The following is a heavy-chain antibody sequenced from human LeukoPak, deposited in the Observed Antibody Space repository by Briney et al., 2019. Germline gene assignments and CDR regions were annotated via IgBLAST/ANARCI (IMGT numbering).Heavy chain of an antibody. CDR2: INWNGGST. CDR3: ARDYDSSGYSDAFDI. J-gene: IGHJ3*02. D-gene: IGHD3-22*01. Sequence: TGGSLRLSCAASGFTFDDYGMSWVRQAPGKGLEWVSGINWNGGSTGYADSVKGRFTISRDSAKNSLYLQMNSLRAEDTALYYCARDYDSSGYSDAFDIWGQGTMVTVSS. V-gene: IGHV3-20*04. CDR1: GFTFDDYG.